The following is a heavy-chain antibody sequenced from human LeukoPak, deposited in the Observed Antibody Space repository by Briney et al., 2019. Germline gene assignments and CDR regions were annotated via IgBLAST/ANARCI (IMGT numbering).Heavy chain of an antibody. D-gene: IGHD5-24*01. CDR3: ATDHSMANTAWWFDP. Sequence: ASVKVSCKASGYTFTSYGISWVRQAPGQGLEWMGWISAYNGNTNYAQKLQGRVTMTTDTSTSTAYMELRSLRSEDTALYYCATDHSMANTAWWFDPWGQGTLVTVSS. V-gene: IGHV1-18*01. J-gene: IGHJ5*02. CDR1: GYTFTSYG. CDR2: ISAYNGNT.